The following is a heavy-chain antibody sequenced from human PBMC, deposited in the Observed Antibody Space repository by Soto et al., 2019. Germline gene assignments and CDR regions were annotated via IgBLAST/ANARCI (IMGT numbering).Heavy chain of an antibody. V-gene: IGHV3-74*01. CDR3: VRDDPGLGLDY. CDR1: GFTFSAYW. J-gene: IGHJ4*02. Sequence: GGSLRLSCAASGFTFSAYWMHWVRQAPGKGLVWVPHINSDGSSTTYADSAKGRFTVSRDNAKNTLYLQMNSLRAEDTAVYYCVRDDPGLGLDYWGQGTLVTVSS. CDR2: INSDGSST. D-gene: IGHD3-16*01.